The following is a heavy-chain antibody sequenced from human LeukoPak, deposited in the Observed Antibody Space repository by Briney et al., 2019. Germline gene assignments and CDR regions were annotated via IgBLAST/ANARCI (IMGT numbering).Heavy chain of an antibody. D-gene: IGHD1-26*01. CDR3: ARGRYSGSYYGEYFQH. Sequence: GGSLRLSCAASGFTFSSYSMNWVRQAPGKGLEWVSSISSSSSYIYYADSVKSLFTISRDNAKNSLYLQMNSLRAEDTAVYYCARGRYSGSYYGEYFQHWGQGTLVTASS. CDR1: GFTFSSYS. J-gene: IGHJ1*01. CDR2: ISSSSSYI. V-gene: IGHV3-21*01.